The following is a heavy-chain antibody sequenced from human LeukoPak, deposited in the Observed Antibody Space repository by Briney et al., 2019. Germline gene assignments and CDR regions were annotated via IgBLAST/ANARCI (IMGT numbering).Heavy chain of an antibody. CDR3: ARRAGTGTIHFDY. CDR2: IYYSGST. V-gene: IGHV4-59*01. Sequence: SETLSLTCTVSGGSISSYYWSWIQQPPGKGLEWIGYIYYSGSTNYNPSLKSRVTISVDTSKNQFSLKLSSVTAADTAVYYCARRAGTGTIHFDYWGQGTLVTVSS. CDR1: GGSISSYY. J-gene: IGHJ4*02. D-gene: IGHD3/OR15-3a*01.